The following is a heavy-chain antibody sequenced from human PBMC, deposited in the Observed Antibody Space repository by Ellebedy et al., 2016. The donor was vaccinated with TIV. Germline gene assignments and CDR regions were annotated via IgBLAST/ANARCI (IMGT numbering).Heavy chain of an antibody. CDR2: ISSSGTYI. J-gene: IGHJ4*02. V-gene: IGHV3-21*01. Sequence: GESLKISCAASGFTFSSYSMNSVRQAPGKGLEWVSCISSSGTYIYYADSLKGRFTISRDSAKNSLYLQMNSLRAEDTAVYYCARGSGDLPFDYWGQGTLVTVSS. D-gene: IGHD4-17*01. CDR3: ARGSGDLPFDY. CDR1: GFTFSSYS.